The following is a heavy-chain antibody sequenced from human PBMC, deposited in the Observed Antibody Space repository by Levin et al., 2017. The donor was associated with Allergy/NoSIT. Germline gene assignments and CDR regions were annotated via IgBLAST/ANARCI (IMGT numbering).Heavy chain of an antibody. CDR2: INPNSGGT. CDR1: GYTFTGYY. Sequence: ASVKVSCKASGYTFTGYYMHWVRQAPGQGLEWMGWINPNSGGTNYAQKFQGRVTMTRDTSISTAYMELSRLRSDDTAVYYCARSPPGGDYAADDAFDIWGQGTMVTVSS. CDR3: ARSPPGGDYAADDAFDI. D-gene: IGHD4-17*01. J-gene: IGHJ3*02. V-gene: IGHV1-2*02.